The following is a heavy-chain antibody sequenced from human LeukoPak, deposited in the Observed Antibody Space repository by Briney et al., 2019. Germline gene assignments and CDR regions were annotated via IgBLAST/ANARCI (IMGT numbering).Heavy chain of an antibody. CDR2: IKSDGSTT. Sequence: GGSLRLSCAASGFTFSSYWMHWVRQAPGKRLVWVSRIKSDGSTTTYADSVKGRFTISRDNAKNTLYLQMNSLRAEDTAVYYCARVVDTHFDYWGQGTLVTVSS. D-gene: IGHD5-18*01. V-gene: IGHV3-74*01. J-gene: IGHJ4*02. CDR3: ARVVDTHFDY. CDR1: GFTFSSYW.